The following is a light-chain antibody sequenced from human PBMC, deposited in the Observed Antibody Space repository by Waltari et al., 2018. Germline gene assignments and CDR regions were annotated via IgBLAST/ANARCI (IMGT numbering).Light chain of an antibody. CDR3: QQYKNWPT. J-gene: IGKJ1*01. V-gene: IGKV3-15*01. CDR1: QSVSNN. Sequence: EVVMTQSPATVSVSQGERVTLSCRASQSVSNNLAWYQQKPGRAPSVLIYAASTRATGIAARFSGSGSGTDFTLTITNLQSEDFAIYYCQQYKNWPTFGQGTKVEI. CDR2: AAS.